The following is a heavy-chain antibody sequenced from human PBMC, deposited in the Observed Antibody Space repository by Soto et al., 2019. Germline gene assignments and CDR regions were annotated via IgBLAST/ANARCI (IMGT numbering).Heavy chain of an antibody. J-gene: IGHJ4*02. CDR2: IIPIFGTA. V-gene: IGHV1-69*06. Sequence: SVKVSCKASGGTFSSYAISWVRQTPGQGLEWMGGIIPIFGTANYAQKFQGRVTITADKSTSTAYMELSSLRSEDTAVYYCARAYDILTGSLDYWGQGTLVTVSS. CDR3: ARAYDILTGSLDY. D-gene: IGHD3-9*01. CDR1: GGTFSSYA.